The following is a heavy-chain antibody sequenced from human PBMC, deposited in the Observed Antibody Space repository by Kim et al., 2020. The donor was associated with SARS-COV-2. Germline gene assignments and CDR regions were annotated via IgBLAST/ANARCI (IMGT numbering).Heavy chain of an antibody. V-gene: IGHV1-46*01. D-gene: IGHD6-13*01. CDR2: INPSGGST. J-gene: IGHJ5*02. CDR3: ARAPWMYFPYSSSLDP. CDR1: GYTFTSYY. Sequence: ASVKVSCKASGYTFTSYYMHWVRQAPGQGLEWMGIINPSGGSTSYAQKFQGRVTMTRDTSTSTVYMELSSLRSEDTAVYYCARAPWMYFPYSSSLDPWGQGTLVTVSS.